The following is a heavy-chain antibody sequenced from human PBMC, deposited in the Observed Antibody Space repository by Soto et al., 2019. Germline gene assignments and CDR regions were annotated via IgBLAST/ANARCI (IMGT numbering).Heavy chain of an antibody. CDR1: GGTFSSYA. CDR2: IIPIFGTA. D-gene: IGHD3-10*01. J-gene: IGHJ1*01. CDR3: ARGSYYGSGSFSSAEYFQH. Sequence: QVQLVQSGAEVKKPGSSVKVSCKASGGTFSSYAISWVRQAPGQGLEWMGGIIPIFGTANYAQKFQGRVTITADKSTSTAYMELSSLRSEDTAVYYCARGSYYGSGSFSSAEYFQHWGQGTLVTVSS. V-gene: IGHV1-69*06.